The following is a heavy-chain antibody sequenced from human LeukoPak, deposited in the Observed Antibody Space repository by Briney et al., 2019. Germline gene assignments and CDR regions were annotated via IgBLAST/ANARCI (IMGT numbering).Heavy chain of an antibody. D-gene: IGHD2-2*01. CDR2: IRYDGSNK. CDR1: GFTFSSYG. V-gene: IGHV3-30*02. CDR3: AIFLQGGADKYCSSTSCHKNDY. Sequence: GGSLRLSCAASGFTFSSYGMHWVRQAPGKGLEWVAFIRYDGSNKYYADSVKGRFTISRDNSKNTLYLQMHSLRAEDTAVYYCAIFLQGGADKYCSSTSCHKNDYWGQGTLVTVSS. J-gene: IGHJ4*02.